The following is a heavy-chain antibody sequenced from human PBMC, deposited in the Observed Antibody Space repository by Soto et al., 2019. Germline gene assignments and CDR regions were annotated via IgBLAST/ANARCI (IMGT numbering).Heavy chain of an antibody. J-gene: IGHJ4*02. Sequence: QITLKESGPTLVKPTQTLTLTCTFSGFSLSTSGVGVGWLRQPPGKALEWLALIYWDDDKRYSPSLKSRLTITKDTSKNQLVLTMTNMDPVDTATYYCAHSLIPNWGSRGAFDYWGQGTLVTVSS. CDR3: AHSLIPNWGSRGAFDY. D-gene: IGHD7-27*01. CDR1: GFSLSTSGVG. CDR2: IYWDDDK. V-gene: IGHV2-5*02.